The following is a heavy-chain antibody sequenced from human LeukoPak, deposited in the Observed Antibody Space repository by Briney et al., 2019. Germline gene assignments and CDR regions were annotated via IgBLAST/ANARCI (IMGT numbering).Heavy chain of an antibody. Sequence: GGSMRLSSAASGFSFSSYARTWGRQDPGKGLEWVSVITSSGASTYYADSVKGRFTISKDDSKNTLYLQMNSLRAEDTAVYYCARSRREARTSPYFDYWGQGTLVTVSS. CDR2: ITSSGAST. V-gene: IGHV3-23*01. CDR3: ARSRREARTSPYFDY. CDR1: GFSFSSYA. D-gene: IGHD6-6*01. J-gene: IGHJ4*02.